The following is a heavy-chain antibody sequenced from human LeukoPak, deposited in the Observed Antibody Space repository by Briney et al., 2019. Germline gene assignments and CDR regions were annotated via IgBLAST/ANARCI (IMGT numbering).Heavy chain of an antibody. Sequence: PGGSLRLSCAASGFIFSSYGMHWVRQAPGKGLEWVSGISWNSGSIGYADSVKGRFTISRDNAKNSLYLQMNSLRAEDTALYYCAKDIPLGFDPWGQGTLVTVSS. CDR3: AKDIPLGFDP. D-gene: IGHD3-3*02. CDR2: ISWNSGSI. CDR1: GFIFSSYG. J-gene: IGHJ5*02. V-gene: IGHV3-9*01.